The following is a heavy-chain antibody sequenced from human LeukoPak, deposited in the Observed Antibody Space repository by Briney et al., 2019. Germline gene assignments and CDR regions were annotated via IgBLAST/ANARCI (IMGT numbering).Heavy chain of an antibody. CDR1: GGTFSSYA. D-gene: IGHD3-10*01. CDR3: ARFISDTSEGDAFDI. CDR2: IIPILGIA. Sequence: GASVKVSCKASGGTFSSYAVSWVRQAPGQGLEWMGRIIPILGIANYAQKFQGRVTITADKSTSTAYMELSSLRSEDTAVYYCARFISDTSEGDAFDIWGQGTMVTVSS. J-gene: IGHJ3*02. V-gene: IGHV1-69*04.